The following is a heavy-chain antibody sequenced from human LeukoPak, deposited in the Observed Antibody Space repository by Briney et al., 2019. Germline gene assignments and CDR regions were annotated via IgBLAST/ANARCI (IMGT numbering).Heavy chain of an antibody. D-gene: IGHD3/OR15-3a*01. Sequence: SETLSLTCTVSGGSISSYYWSWIRQPPGKGLEWIGYIYYSGSTNYNPSLKSRVAFSVDTSKNQFSLRLTSVTATDTAMYYCARQTGSGLFTLPGGQGTLVTVSS. CDR2: IYYSGST. V-gene: IGHV4-59*08. CDR1: GGSISSYY. CDR3: ARQTGSGLFTLP. J-gene: IGHJ4*02.